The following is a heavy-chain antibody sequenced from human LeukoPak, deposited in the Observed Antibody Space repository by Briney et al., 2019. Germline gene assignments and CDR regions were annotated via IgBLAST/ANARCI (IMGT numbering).Heavy chain of an antibody. CDR2: INPTTGDT. V-gene: IGHV1-46*01. CDR3: ARALNDFWSGYPDY. Sequence: ASVTVSCKASGYTFTSYYMHWVRQAPGQGLEWMGIINPTTGDTTYAQKFQGRLTMTRDMSTSTVYMELSSLRSEDTAVYYCARALNDFWSGYPDYWGQGTLFTVSS. CDR1: GYTFTSYY. D-gene: IGHD3-3*01. J-gene: IGHJ4*02.